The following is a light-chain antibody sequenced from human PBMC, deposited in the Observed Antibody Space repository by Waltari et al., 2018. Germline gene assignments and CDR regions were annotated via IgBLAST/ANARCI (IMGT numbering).Light chain of an antibody. J-gene: IGLJ2*01. Sequence: STEQTQDPAMSVAMEQTGGITCQGDSLGTYYVSWFQQQPGQAPALVIHGNNNRPSGIPDRFSASTSGSTSSLTIIGAQAEDEADYYCPSRDSSGDVVIGGGTKLTVV. CDR2: GNN. CDR3: PSRDSSGDVV. V-gene: IGLV3-19*01. CDR1: SLGTYY.